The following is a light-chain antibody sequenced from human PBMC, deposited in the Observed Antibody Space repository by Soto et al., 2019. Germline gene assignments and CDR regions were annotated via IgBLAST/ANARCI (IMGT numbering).Light chain of an antibody. CDR3: QQYNSYPYT. J-gene: IGKJ2*01. V-gene: IGKV1-5*03. Sequence: DIQMTQSPSTLFASVGDRVTITCRASQSISSWFAWYQQKPGKAPKLLIYKASSLESGVPSRFSGSGSGTEVTLTISSLQPDDFATYYGQQYNSYPYTFGQGTKLEIK. CDR2: KAS. CDR1: QSISSW.